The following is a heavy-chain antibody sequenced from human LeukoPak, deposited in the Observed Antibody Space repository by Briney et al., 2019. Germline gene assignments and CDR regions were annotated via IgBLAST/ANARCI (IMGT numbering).Heavy chain of an antibody. D-gene: IGHD3-10*01. CDR2: IYTSGST. J-gene: IGHJ5*02. V-gene: IGHV4-61*02. Sequence: SETLSLTCTVSGGSISSGSYYWSWIRQPAGKGLEWIGRIYTSGSTNYNPSLKSRVTISVDTSKNQFSLKLSSVTAADTAVYYCARDGLDYYGSGSYYKENFWFDPWGQGTLVTVSS. CDR3: ARDGLDYYGSGSYYKENFWFDP. CDR1: GGSISSGSYY.